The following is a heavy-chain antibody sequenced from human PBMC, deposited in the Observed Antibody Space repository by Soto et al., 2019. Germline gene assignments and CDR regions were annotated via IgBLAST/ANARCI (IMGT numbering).Heavy chain of an antibody. CDR2: IYYSGAT. CDR1: AGSISRTTYY. Sequence: PSATLSLTCPVTAGSISRTTYYWDWIRQPPGQGFERVATIYYSGATYYNPSLKSRLTISVDTAKHQFSLRLSSVTAADTAMYCCAIYYDTSNRPYFHHWGQGTRVTVSS. D-gene: IGHD3-22*01. V-gene: IGHV4-39*01. CDR3: AIYYDTSNRPYFHH. J-gene: IGHJ1*01.